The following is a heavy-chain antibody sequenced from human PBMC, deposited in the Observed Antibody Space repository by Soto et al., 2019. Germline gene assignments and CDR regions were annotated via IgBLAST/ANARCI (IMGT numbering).Heavy chain of an antibody. J-gene: IGHJ4*02. V-gene: IGHV3-33*01. D-gene: IGHD6-6*01. CDR1: GFTFSSYG. CDR3: ARVVTSSSPFDY. Sequence: QVQLVESGGGVVQPGRSLRLSCAASGFTFSSYGMHWVRQAPGKGLEWVAVIWYDGSNKYYADSVKGRFTISRDNSKNTLYLQMNSLRAEDTAVYCCARVVTSSSPFDYWGQGTLVTVSS. CDR2: IWYDGSNK.